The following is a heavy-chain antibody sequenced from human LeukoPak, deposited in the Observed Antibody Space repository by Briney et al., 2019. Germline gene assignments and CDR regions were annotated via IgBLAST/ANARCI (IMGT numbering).Heavy chain of an antibody. CDR1: GGIFSSYS. V-gene: IGHV1-69*13. Sequence: SVKVSCKASGGIFSSYSISWVRQAPGQGLEWMGGIIPVFGTTNYAQKLQGRVIITADESTTTAYMELSSLRSDDTAVYYCAREYFDSSGYYYRFGASDIWGQGTMVTVSS. CDR3: AREYFDSSGYYYRFGASDI. CDR2: IIPVFGTT. J-gene: IGHJ3*02. D-gene: IGHD3-22*01.